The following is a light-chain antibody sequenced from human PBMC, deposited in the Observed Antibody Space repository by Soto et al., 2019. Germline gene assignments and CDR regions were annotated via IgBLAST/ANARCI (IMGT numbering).Light chain of an antibody. CDR3: QQSINSLWT. J-gene: IGKJ1*01. CDR1: QSLSDW. CDR2: DAS. V-gene: IGKV1-5*01. Sequence: DIQMTQSPSTLSASVGDRVTITCRASQSLSDWLAWYQQKPGKAPKLLIYDASGLEGGVPSRFGGSGSGTEFTLTISSLQRDEFDTYYCQQSINSLWTLGPGTKVDIK.